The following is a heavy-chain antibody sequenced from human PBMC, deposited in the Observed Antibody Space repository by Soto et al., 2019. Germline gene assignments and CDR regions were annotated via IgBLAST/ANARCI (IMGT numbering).Heavy chain of an antibody. Sequence: ASVKVSCKTSGYTFGYYGISWVRQAPGQGPEWMGWISGYNGETKYVQKLQDRVTMTTDTSTSTAYMELRSLRSDDTAVYYCARHGDVNAVGYFSYYGMDVWGQGTTVTVSS. D-gene: IGHD1-26*01. J-gene: IGHJ6*01. CDR2: ISGYNGET. CDR3: ARHGDVNAVGYFSYYGMDV. V-gene: IGHV1-18*01. CDR1: GYTFGYYG.